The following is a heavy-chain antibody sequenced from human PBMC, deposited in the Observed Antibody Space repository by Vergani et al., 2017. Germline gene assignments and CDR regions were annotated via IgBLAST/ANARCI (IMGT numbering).Heavy chain of an antibody. J-gene: IGHJ6*03. Sequence: VQLVESGGGVVQPGRSLRLSCAASGFTFSSYGMHWVRQAPGKGLEWVAVIWYDGSNKYYADSVKGRFTISRDNSKNTLYLQMNSLRAEDTAVYYCARDGGLKQQLARRRMDVWGKGTTVTVSS. CDR2: IWYDGSNK. CDR1: GFTFSSYG. V-gene: IGHV3-33*01. D-gene: IGHD6-13*01. CDR3: ARDGGLKQQLARRRMDV.